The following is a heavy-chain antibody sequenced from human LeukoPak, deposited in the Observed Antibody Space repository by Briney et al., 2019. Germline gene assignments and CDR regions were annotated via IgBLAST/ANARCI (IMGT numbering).Heavy chain of an antibody. V-gene: IGHV4-34*01. CDR1: GGSLSGYY. J-gene: IGHJ4*02. CDR3: ARASIATLGYFDY. CDR2: INHSGST. D-gene: IGHD6-6*01. Sequence: SETLSLTCAVYGGSLSGYYWSWIRQPPGKGLEWIGEINHSGSTNYNPSLKSRVTISVDTSKNQFSLKLSSVTAADTAVYYCARASIATLGYFDYWGQGTLVTVSS.